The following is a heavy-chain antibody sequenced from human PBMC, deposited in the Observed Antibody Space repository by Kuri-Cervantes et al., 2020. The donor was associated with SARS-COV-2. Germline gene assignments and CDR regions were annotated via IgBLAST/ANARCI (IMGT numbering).Heavy chain of an antibody. CDR2: VYLDGRT. J-gene: IGHJ4*02. Sequence: GGSLRLSCAASGFSVSGKFISWLRQAPGKGLEWVSIVYLDGRTDYADSVKGRFTISRDNSKNTLYLQMNSLRAEDTAVYYCAKTLRVYRSIPFDYWGQGTLVTVSS. CDR3: AKTLRVYRSIPFDY. D-gene: IGHD6-13*01. CDR1: GFSVSGKF. V-gene: IGHV3-53*01.